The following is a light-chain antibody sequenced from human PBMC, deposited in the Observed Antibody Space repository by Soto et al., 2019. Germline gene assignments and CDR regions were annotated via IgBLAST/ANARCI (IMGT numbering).Light chain of an antibody. J-gene: IGKJ4*01. CDR3: EQAYISLLT. CDR1: QAIVDW. V-gene: IGKV1-12*01. Sequence: DLQMTQSPTSVSASVGDRVTITCRASQAIVDWLAWYQQKPGKAPNLMIYATSTLQGGVPSRFSGLGSETEFSVSISSLQSEDFATYCCEQAYISLLTNDGGTKVE. CDR2: ATS.